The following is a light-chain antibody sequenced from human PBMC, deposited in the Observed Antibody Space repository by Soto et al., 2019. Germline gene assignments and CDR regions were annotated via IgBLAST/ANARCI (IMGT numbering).Light chain of an antibody. CDR3: QQYNNWRT. Sequence: EIVMTQSPATLSVSPGERATLSCRASQSVSINLAWYQQKPGQAPRLLIYDASKRATGIPARFSGSGSGTNFTLTISSLEPEDFAVYYCQQYNNWRTFGQGTKVDIK. CDR1: QSVSIN. V-gene: IGKV3D-15*01. J-gene: IGKJ1*01. CDR2: DAS.